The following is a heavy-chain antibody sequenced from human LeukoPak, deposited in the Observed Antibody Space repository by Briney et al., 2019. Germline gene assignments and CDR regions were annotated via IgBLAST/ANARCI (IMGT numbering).Heavy chain of an antibody. CDR2: VSHSGST. J-gene: IGHJ5*02. Sequence: SETLCLTCAINGESFSGFFCTWIRQSPGKGLEWIGEVSHSGSTLYNPSLKSRVTLSVDTFKNHFSLNLSSVTAADTAVYYCARGRTHNWFDPWGQGTLVTVSS. V-gene: IGHV4-34*01. CDR3: ARGRTHNWFDP. D-gene: IGHD3/OR15-3a*01. CDR1: GESFSGFF.